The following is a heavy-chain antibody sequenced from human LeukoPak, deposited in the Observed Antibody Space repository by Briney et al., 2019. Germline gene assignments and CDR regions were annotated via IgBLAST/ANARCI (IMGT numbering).Heavy chain of an antibody. J-gene: IGHJ6*03. D-gene: IGHD6-13*01. CDR3: ARSFPYSSSWYDYYYYYMDV. Sequence: ASLKVSCKASGYTFTSYGISWVRQAPGQGLEWRGWISAYNGNTNYAQKLQGRVTMTTDTSTSTAYMELRSLRSDDTAVYYCARSFPYSSSWYDYYYYYMDVWGKGTTVTVSS. V-gene: IGHV1-18*01. CDR2: ISAYNGNT. CDR1: GYTFTSYG.